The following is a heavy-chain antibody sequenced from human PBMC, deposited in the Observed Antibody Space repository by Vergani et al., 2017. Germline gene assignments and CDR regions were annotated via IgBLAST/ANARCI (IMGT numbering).Heavy chain of an antibody. Sequence: QVQLVESGGGVVQPGGSLRLSCAASGFTFSRHGMHWVHQAPGKGLAWVAFIRYDGSNKYYADSVKGRFTISRDNSKNMLYLQMNSLRAEDTAVYYCAKDGATTDNYYYYYMDVWGKGTTVTVSS. CDR2: IRYDGSNK. CDR3: AKDGATTDNYYYYYMDV. CDR1: GFTFSRHG. V-gene: IGHV3-30*02. D-gene: IGHD1-26*01. J-gene: IGHJ6*03.